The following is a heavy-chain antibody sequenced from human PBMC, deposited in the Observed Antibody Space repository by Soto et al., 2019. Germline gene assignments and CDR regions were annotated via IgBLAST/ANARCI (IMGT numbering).Heavy chain of an antibody. D-gene: IGHD6-13*01. V-gene: IGHV4-34*01. CDR2: INYSGST. Sequence: QVQLQQWGAGLLKPSETLSLTCGVYGGSFSDYWWSWIRQPPGRGLEWIGEINYSGSTHYNPSLKSLVTISVDTSKKQVSLKVTSVTAADTAVYFCARVARMSSVGSWSPELWGRGTLVTVSS. CDR3: ARVARMSSVGSWSPEL. CDR1: GGSFSDYW. J-gene: IGHJ2*01.